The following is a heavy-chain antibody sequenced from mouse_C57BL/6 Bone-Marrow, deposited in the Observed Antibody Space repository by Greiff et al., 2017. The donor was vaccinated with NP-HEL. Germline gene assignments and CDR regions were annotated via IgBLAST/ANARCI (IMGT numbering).Heavy chain of an antibody. CDR2: IDSENGDT. Sequence: VQLQQSGAEPVRPGASVKLFRTAFGFNIKDDHMHRVKQRPEQGPEWVGWIDSENGDTEFASKFQGKATITADTSSSTAYLQLSSLTSEDTAVYYCTTDYSAMDYWGRGTSVTVTS. CDR1: GFNIKDDH. J-gene: IGHJ4*01. V-gene: IGHV14-4*01. CDR3: TTDYSAMDY.